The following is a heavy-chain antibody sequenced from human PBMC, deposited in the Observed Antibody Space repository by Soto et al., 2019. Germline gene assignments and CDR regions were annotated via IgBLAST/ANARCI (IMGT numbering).Heavy chain of an antibody. D-gene: IGHD6-13*01. CDR1: GFSLRTSGVG. CDR3: VHRPGYSSSWYSAGSAFDI. CDR2: IYWDDDH. V-gene: IGHV2-5*02. J-gene: IGHJ3*02. Sequence: QITLKESGPTLVKPTQTLTLTCTCSGFSLRTSGVGVGWIRQPPGKALEWLALIYWDDDHRYRPSLKCRLTITKDTSKSQVVLTMSYMDPVDTATSYRVHRPGYSSSWYSAGSAFDIWGQGTLVTVSS.